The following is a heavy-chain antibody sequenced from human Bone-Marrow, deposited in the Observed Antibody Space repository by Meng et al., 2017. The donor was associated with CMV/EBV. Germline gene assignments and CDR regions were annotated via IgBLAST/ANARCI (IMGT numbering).Heavy chain of an antibody. D-gene: IGHD6-13*01. J-gene: IGHJ6*02. Sequence: SGKVSCKASGGTFSSYAISWVRQAPGQGLEWMGGIIPILGIANYAQKYQGRVTITADKSTSTAYMELSSLRSEDTAVYYCARGGSSWRKYYYYGMDVWGQGTTVTVSS. CDR3: ARGGSSWRKYYYYGMDV. CDR1: GGTFSSYA. CDR2: IIPILGIA. V-gene: IGHV1-69*10.